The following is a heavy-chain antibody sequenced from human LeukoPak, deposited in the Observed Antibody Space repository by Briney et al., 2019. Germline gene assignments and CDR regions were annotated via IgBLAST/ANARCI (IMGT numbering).Heavy chain of an antibody. D-gene: IGHD5-18*01. CDR1: GLPISSIS. V-gene: IGHV3-30-3*01. J-gene: IGHJ5*02. CDR2: ISHDRINK. CDR3: ARIGHGYSYGGGIGP. Sequence: QSGTSLRLSCSASGLPISSISMHWIRHAPDKGLDSEAVISHDRINKYYAESVKGRFTISRDNSKNTLSLQMNSLRGEDTAMYHCARIGHGYSYGGGIGPWGQGTLVTVSS.